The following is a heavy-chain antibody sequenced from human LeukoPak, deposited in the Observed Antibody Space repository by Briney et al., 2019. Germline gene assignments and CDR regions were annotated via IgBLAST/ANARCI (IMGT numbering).Heavy chain of an antibody. Sequence: SETLSLTCTVSGGSISGYYWSWVRQPPGKGLEWIGYIYYSGSTNYNPSLKSRVTISVDTSKNQFSLKLSSVTAADTAVYYCASRTPSGSVDYWGQGTLVTVSS. D-gene: IGHD6-19*01. CDR3: ASRTPSGSVDY. CDR2: IYYSGST. CDR1: GGSISGYY. V-gene: IGHV4-59*01. J-gene: IGHJ4*02.